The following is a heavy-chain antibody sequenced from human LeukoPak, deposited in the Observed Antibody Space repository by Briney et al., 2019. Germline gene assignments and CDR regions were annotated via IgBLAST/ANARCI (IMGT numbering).Heavy chain of an antibody. D-gene: IGHD6-19*01. Sequence: ASVKVSCKASGYTFTGYYMHWVRQAPGQGLEWMGRINPNSGGTNYAQKFQGRVTMTRDTSISTAYMELSRLRSDDTAVYYCASWRSRQGWFDPWGRGTLVTVSS. CDR3: ASWRSRQGWFDP. V-gene: IGHV1-2*06. J-gene: IGHJ2*01. CDR2: INPNSGGT. CDR1: GYTFTGYY.